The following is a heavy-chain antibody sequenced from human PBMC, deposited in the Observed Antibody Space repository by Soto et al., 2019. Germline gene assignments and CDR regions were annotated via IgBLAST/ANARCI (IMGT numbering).Heavy chain of an antibody. CDR3: ARAGGIAVAGTGFDY. D-gene: IGHD6-19*01. Sequence: QVQLQESGPGLVKPSETLSLTCTVSGGSISSYYWSWIRQPPGKGLEWIGYIYYSGSTNYNPSLMSRVTISVDTSKNQFSLKLSSVTAADTAVYYCARAGGIAVAGTGFDYWSQGTLVTVSS. V-gene: IGHV4-59*01. CDR1: GGSISSYY. J-gene: IGHJ4*02. CDR2: IYYSGST.